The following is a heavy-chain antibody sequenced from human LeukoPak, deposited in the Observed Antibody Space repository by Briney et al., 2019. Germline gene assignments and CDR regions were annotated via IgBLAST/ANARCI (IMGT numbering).Heavy chain of an antibody. D-gene: IGHD6-13*01. CDR1: GGSISSYY. V-gene: IGHV4-59*01. J-gene: IGHJ6*02. Sequence: PSETLSLTCTVSGGSISSYYWSWIRQPPGKGLEWIGYIYYSGSTNYNPSLKSRVTISVDTSKNQFSPKLSSVTAADTAVYYCARDPGYSSSWYWGYYGMDVWGQGTTVTVSS. CDR3: ARDPGYSSSWYWGYYGMDV. CDR2: IYYSGST.